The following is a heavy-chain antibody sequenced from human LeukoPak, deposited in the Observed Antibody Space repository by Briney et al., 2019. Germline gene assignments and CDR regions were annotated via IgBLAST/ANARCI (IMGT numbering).Heavy chain of an antibody. CDR2: MNPNSGNT. CDR1: GGTFSSYD. CDR3: ARVAAGDSSGRFGFYYYYGMDV. D-gene: IGHD6-19*01. J-gene: IGHJ6*02. Sequence: ASVKASCKASGGTFSSYDINWVRQATGQGLEWMGWMNPNSGNTGYAQKFQGRVTMTRNTSISTAYMELSSLRSEDTAVYYCARVAAGDSSGRFGFYYYYGMDVWGQGTTVTVSS. V-gene: IGHV1-8*02.